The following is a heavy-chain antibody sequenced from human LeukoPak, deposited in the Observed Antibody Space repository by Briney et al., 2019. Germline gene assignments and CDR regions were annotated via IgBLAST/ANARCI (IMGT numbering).Heavy chain of an antibody. D-gene: IGHD6-19*01. Sequence: SETLSLTRTVSGGPISSYHWSWIRPPAGKGLEWIGRIYTSGSTNYNPPLKSRVTMSVDTSKNQFSLKLSSVTAADTAVYYCARDRSVYSSGWYGGYFDLWGRGTLVTVSS. CDR2: IYTSGST. V-gene: IGHV4-4*07. CDR1: GGPISSYH. CDR3: ARDRSVYSSGWYGGYFDL. J-gene: IGHJ2*01.